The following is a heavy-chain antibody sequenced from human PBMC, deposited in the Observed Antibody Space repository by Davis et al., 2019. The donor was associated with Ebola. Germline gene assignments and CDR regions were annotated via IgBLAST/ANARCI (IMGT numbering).Heavy chain of an antibody. V-gene: IGHV3-73*01. D-gene: IGHD2-2*01. Sequence: GESLKISCAASGFTFSDTALHWVRQASGKGLEWVGRIRTRPKNYETSYGASVKGRFVISRDDSRSTSYLQMNSLQTEDTALYYCVIPAPLGNWFDPWGQGTLVTVSS. CDR3: VIPAPLGNWFDP. J-gene: IGHJ5*02. CDR2: IRTRPKNYET. CDR1: GFTFSDTA.